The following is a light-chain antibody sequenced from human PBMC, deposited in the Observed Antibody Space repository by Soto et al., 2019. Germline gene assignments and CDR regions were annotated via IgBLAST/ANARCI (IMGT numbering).Light chain of an antibody. CDR2: DVT. CDR3: CSYAGSSLGV. Sequence: QSALTQPRSVSGSPGQSVTISCTGTSSDVGAYNYVSWYQHHPGKAPKLVIYDVTKRPSGVPDRFAGSKSGNTASLTISGLQAEDKADYYCCSYAGSSLGVFGGGTKLTVL. V-gene: IGLV2-11*01. CDR1: SSDVGAYNY. J-gene: IGLJ3*02.